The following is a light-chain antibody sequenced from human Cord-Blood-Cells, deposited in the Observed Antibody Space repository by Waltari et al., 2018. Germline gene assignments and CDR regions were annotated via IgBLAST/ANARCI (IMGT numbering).Light chain of an antibody. CDR2: EGS. CDR3: CSYAGSSTWV. Sequence: QSALTQPASVSGSPGQSITISCTGTSSDVGSYNLVSWNQQQPGKAPKLMIYEGSKRPSGVSNRFSGSKSGNTASLTISGLQAEDEADYYCCSYAGSSTWVFGGGTKLTVL. J-gene: IGLJ3*02. V-gene: IGLV2-23*01. CDR1: SSDVGSYNL.